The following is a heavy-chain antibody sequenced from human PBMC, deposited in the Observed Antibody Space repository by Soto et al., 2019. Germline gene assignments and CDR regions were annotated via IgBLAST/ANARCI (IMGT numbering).Heavy chain of an antibody. CDR2: IHYTGSI. V-gene: IGHV4-30-4*08. J-gene: IGHJ6*02. Sequence: WTWISQSPGKGLEWIGYIHYTGSIMYNPSFKSRLTMAVDTTKNQFSLQLTSVTAADTAVYFCAREDDGGDRDYYGLDVWGQGTTVTVSS. CDR3: AREDDGGDRDYYGLDV. D-gene: IGHD2-21*02.